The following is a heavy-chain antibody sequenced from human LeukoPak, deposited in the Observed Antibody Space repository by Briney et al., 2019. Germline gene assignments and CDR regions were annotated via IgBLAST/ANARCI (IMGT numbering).Heavy chain of an antibody. CDR2: INPNTGAT. CDR1: GYTFTGHY. J-gene: IGHJ4*02. V-gene: IGHV1-2*02. D-gene: IGHD6-19*01. CDR3: ARAPLGLANDY. Sequence: ASVKVSCKASGYTFTGHYMHWVRQAPGQGLEWMAWINPNTGATNYAHRFQGRVTFTTDTSISTAYMELSSLRSDDTAVYYCARAPLGLANDYWGQGTLVTVSS.